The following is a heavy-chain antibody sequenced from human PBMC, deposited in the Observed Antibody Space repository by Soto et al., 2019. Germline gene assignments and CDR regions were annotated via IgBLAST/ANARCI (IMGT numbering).Heavy chain of an antibody. J-gene: IGHJ6*02. CDR1: GYTFTNYF. V-gene: IGHV1-18*01. CDR2: IRAYNGNT. Sequence: QAHLVQSGAEVKKPGASVKVSCKASGYTFTNYFITWVRQAPGQGLEWMGRIRAYNGNTNYAQMRHGRVTMTTDTSTATAYMEMRSLRSDDTAVYYCARENYYSGMDVWGQGTTVTVSS. CDR3: ARENYYSGMDV.